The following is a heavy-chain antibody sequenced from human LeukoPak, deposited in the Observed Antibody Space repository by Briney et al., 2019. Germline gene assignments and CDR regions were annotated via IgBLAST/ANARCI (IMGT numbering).Heavy chain of an antibody. D-gene: IGHD6-19*01. J-gene: IGHJ4*02. Sequence: GGSLRLSCVASGFTFTTYALSWVRQAPGKGLEWVSTISADGRRSNYADSVKGRFTISRDTSKNTLYQQMNSLRAEDTAKYYCAKVDTSGWYEVLDFWGQGTLVTVSS. CDR3: AKVDTSGWYEVLDF. V-gene: IGHV3-23*01. CDR2: ISADGRRS. CDR1: GFTFTTYA.